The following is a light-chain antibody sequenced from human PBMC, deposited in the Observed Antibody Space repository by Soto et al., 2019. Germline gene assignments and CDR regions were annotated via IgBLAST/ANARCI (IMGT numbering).Light chain of an antibody. CDR1: QSVSSY. V-gene: IGKV3-11*01. CDR2: DAS. CDR3: QQRSNWPIT. Sequence: EVVLTQSPATLSLSPGEGATLSCRASQSVSSYLAWYQQKPGQAPRLLIHDASNRATGIPARFSGSGSGTDFTLTISSLEPEDFAVYYCQQRSNWPITFGQGTRLEIK. J-gene: IGKJ5*01.